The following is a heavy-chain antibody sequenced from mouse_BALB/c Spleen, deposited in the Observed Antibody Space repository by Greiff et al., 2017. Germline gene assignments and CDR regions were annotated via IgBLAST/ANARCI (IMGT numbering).Heavy chain of an antibody. CDR2: IWAGGST. CDR1: GFSLTSYG. J-gene: IGHJ2*01. CDR3: ARGNYRYGNYFDY. Sequence: VQLQESGPGLVAPSQSLSITCTVSGFSLTSYGVHWVRQPPGKGLEWLGVIWAGGSTNYNSALMSRLSISKDNSKSQVFLKMNSLQTDDTAMYYCARGNYRYGNYFDYWGQGTTLTVSS. V-gene: IGHV2-9*02. D-gene: IGHD2-14*01.